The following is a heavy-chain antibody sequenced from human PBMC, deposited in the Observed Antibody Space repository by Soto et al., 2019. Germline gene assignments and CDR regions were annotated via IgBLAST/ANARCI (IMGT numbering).Heavy chain of an antibody. CDR1: GYTFTGYY. CDR2: INPNSGGT. Sequence: ASVKVSCKASGYTFTGYYMHWVRQAPGQGLEWMGWINPNSGGTNYAQKFQGRVTMTRDTSISTAYMELSRLRSGDTAVYYCARGLHSSSWHHHMDVWGQGTTVTVSS. V-gene: IGHV1-2*02. J-gene: IGHJ6*02. CDR3: ARGLHSSSWHHHMDV. D-gene: IGHD6-13*01.